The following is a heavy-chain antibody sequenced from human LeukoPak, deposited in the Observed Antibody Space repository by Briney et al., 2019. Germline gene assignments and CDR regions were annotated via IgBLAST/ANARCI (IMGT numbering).Heavy chain of an antibody. J-gene: IGHJ4*02. Sequence: ASVKVSCKASGYTFSSYGISWLRQAPGQGLEWMGWISAYNGNTNYAQKFQGRVTMTTDTSTSTLYMEGRSLRSDDTAVYYCARDHGHKSVDYWGQGTLVTVSS. D-gene: IGHD2-21*01. CDR3: ARDHGHKSVDY. CDR1: GYTFSSYG. V-gene: IGHV1-18*01. CDR2: ISAYNGNT.